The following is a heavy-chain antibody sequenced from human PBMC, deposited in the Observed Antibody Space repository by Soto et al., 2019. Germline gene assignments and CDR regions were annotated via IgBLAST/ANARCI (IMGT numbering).Heavy chain of an antibody. V-gene: IGHV1-18*04. Sequence: ASVKVSCKFSGYTFIKYGISWVRQAPGQGLEWMGWIHGYNGNTQYAQKFQGRLSVTTDTFTDTAYMELRSLRADDTAVYYCARDIDYNIDYWGQGTQVTVSS. CDR3: ARDIDYNIDY. D-gene: IGHD1-1*01. CDR1: GYTFIKYG. J-gene: IGHJ4*02. CDR2: IHGYNGNT.